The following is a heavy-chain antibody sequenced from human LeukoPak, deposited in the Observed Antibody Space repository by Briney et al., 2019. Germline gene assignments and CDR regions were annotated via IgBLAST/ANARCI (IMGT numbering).Heavy chain of an antibody. J-gene: IGHJ4*02. CDR2: IYYSGST. Sequence: SETLSLTCTVSGGSISSGGYYWSWIRQPPGEGLEWIGYIYYSGSTYYHPSLKSRVTISLDTSKNQFSLKLSSVTAADTAVYYCARVTTVTTSFHFDYWGQGALVTVSS. CDR1: GGSISSGGYY. V-gene: IGHV4-30-4*01. CDR3: ARVTTVTTSFHFDY. D-gene: IGHD4-17*01.